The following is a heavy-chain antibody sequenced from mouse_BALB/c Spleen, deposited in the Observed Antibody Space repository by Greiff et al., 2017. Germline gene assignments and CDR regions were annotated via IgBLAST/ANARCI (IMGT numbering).Heavy chain of an antibody. CDR1: GFTFSSYA. D-gene: IGHD1-1*01. V-gene: IGHV5-9-3*01. J-gene: IGHJ4*01. CDR3: ARRGITTDIYAMDY. Sequence: EVNVVESGGGLVKPGGSLKLSCAASGFTFSSYAMSWVRQTPEKRLEWVATISSGGSYTYYPDSVKGRFTISRDNAKNTLYLQMSSLRSEDTAMYYCARRGITTDIYAMDYWGQGTSVTVSS. CDR2: ISSGGSYT.